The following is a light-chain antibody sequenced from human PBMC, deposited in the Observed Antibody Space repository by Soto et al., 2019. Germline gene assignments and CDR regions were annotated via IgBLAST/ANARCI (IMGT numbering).Light chain of an antibody. CDR1: QSVRNNY. J-gene: IGKJ2*01. CDR3: QRYGSSPPHT. Sequence: EIVLTQSPGTLSLSPGEGASLSCRASQSVRNNYLAWYQQKPGQAPRVLIYDASSRATGIPDRFSGSGSGTDFTLTISRLESEDFGVYDCQRYGSSPPHTFGQGTRLEIK. V-gene: IGKV3-20*01. CDR2: DAS.